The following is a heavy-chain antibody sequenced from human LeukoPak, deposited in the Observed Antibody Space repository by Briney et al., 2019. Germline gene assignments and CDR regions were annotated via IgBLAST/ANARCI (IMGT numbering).Heavy chain of an antibody. D-gene: IGHD1-26*01. CDR1: GFTFNSYW. Sequence: QPGGSLRLSCAASGFTFNSYWMHWVRQAPGKGLVWVSRINSDGSITNYADSVKGRFTISRDNAENTRYLQMNSLRAEDAAVYYCARGGYHAWYFDYWGQGTLVTVSS. CDR3: ARGGYHAWYFDY. J-gene: IGHJ4*02. V-gene: IGHV3-74*01. CDR2: INSDGSIT.